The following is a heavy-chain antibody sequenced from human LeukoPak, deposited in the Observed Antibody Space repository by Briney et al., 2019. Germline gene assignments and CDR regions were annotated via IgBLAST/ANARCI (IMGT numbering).Heavy chain of an antibody. CDR2: IYYSGST. D-gene: IGHD4-17*01. Sequence: SETLSLTCTVSGASISSYYWSWIRQPPGKRLEWIGYIYYSGSTNYNPSLKSRVTISVDTSKNQFSLKLSSVTAADTAVYYCARDEGDYVIFHWGQGTLVTVSS. V-gene: IGHV4-59*01. CDR3: ARDEGDYVIFH. CDR1: GASISSYY. J-gene: IGHJ4*02.